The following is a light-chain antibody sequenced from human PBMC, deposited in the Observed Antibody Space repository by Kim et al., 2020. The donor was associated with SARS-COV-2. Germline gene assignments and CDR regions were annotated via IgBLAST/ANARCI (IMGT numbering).Light chain of an antibody. Sequence: QELTIPCTAASSKIGAGYDVPWYQQLPGTAPHLLIYGNSNRPSGVPDRFSGSKSGPSASLAITGLQAEDEADYYCQSYDSSLSGSVFGGGTQLTVL. CDR1: SSKIGAGYD. J-gene: IGLJ2*01. CDR3: QSYDSSLSGSV. V-gene: IGLV1-40*01. CDR2: GNS.